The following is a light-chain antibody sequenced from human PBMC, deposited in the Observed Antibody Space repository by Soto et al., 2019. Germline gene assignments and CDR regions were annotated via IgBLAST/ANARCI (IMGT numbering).Light chain of an antibody. Sequence: QSALAQPASVSGTPGQSITISCTGSNSDVGIYDFVSWYQHHPGRAPKLIVSEVSHRPSGISYRFSGSKSGNTASLTISGLQGEDEADYYCSAYTVSRTYVFGTGTKVTVL. CDR3: SAYTVSRTYV. CDR2: EVS. CDR1: NSDVGIYDF. J-gene: IGLJ1*01. V-gene: IGLV2-14*01.